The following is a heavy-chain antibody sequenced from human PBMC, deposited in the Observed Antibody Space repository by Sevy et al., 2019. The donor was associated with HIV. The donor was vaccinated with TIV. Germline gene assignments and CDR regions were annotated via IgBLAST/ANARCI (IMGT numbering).Heavy chain of an antibody. CDR1: GFTFSSYD. Sequence: GGSLRLSCAASGFTFSSYDMHWVRQATGKGLEWVSAIGTAGDTYYPGSVKGRFTISRENAKNSLYLQMNSLRAGDTAVYYCARGYDILTGFAFDIWGQWTMVTVSS. CDR2: IGTAGDT. CDR3: ARGYDILTGFAFDI. V-gene: IGHV3-13*01. J-gene: IGHJ3*02. D-gene: IGHD3-9*01.